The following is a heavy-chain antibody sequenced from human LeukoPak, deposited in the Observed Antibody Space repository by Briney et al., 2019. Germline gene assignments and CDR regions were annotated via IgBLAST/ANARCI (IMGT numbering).Heavy chain of an antibody. D-gene: IGHD3-3*01. Sequence: PSETLSLTCAVYGGSFSGYYWSWIRQPPGKGLEWIGEINHSGSTNYNPSLKSRVTISVDTPKNQFSLKLSSVTAADTAVYYCAREARRSGYRSRVYYFDYWGQGTLVTVSS. J-gene: IGHJ4*01. CDR1: GGSFSGYY. V-gene: IGHV4-34*01. CDR2: INHSGST. CDR3: AREARRSGYRSRVYYFDY.